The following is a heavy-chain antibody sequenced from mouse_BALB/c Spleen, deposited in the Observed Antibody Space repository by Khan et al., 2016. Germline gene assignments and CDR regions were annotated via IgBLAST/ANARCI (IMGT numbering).Heavy chain of an antibody. CDR3: ARAPARWYFDD. Sequence: EVQLQESGPGLVKPSQSLSLTCTVSGYSITSDYAWNWIRQFPGNKLEWMGYISYTGSTSYNPSLKSRISITRATSKTQFFLQLNSVATADTATYDGARAPARWYFDDWGAGTTVTVSS. V-gene: IGHV3-2*02. CDR1: GYSITSDYA. CDR2: ISYTGST. J-gene: IGHJ1*01.